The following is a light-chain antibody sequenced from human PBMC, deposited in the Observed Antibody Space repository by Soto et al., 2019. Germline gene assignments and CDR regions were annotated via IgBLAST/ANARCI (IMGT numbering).Light chain of an antibody. CDR2: HAS. V-gene: IGKV1-5*01. CDR3: QQYNSYS. Sequence: DIQITQSPSTLSASVGDRVTIPFRASQSISSWLAWYQQKPGTAPKLLIYHASTLESGVPSRFSGSGSGTEFTLTISSLQPDDFATYYCQQYNSYSFGQGTKVDIK. CDR1: QSISSW. J-gene: IGKJ1*01.